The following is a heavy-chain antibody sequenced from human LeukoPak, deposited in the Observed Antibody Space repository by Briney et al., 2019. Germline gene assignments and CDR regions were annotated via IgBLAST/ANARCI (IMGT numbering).Heavy chain of an antibody. CDR1: GFTFSSYS. CDR3: ARGGTTMVTDYGY. J-gene: IGHJ4*02. D-gene: IGHD4-23*01. CDR2: ISSSSSCT. Sequence: GGSLRLSCAASGFTFSSYSMNWVRQAPGKGLEWVSSISSSSSCTYYADSVKGRFTISRDNAKNSLFLQMNSPRAEDMALYYCARGGTTMVTDYGYWGQGTLVTVSS. V-gene: IGHV3-21*01.